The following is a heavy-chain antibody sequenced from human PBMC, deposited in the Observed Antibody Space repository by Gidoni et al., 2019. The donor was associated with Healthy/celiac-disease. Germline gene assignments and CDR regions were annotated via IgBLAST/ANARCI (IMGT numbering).Heavy chain of an antibody. Sequence: QVQLVQSGAEVKKPGASVKVSCKASGYTFTGYYMHWIRQAPGQGLEWMGWINPNSGGTNYAQKFQGRVTMTRDTSISTAYMELSRLRSDDTAVYYCARQRCSSTSCYDAFDIWGQGTMVTVSS. V-gene: IGHV1-2*02. CDR2: INPNSGGT. CDR3: ARQRCSSTSCYDAFDI. CDR1: GYTFTGYY. J-gene: IGHJ3*02. D-gene: IGHD2-2*01.